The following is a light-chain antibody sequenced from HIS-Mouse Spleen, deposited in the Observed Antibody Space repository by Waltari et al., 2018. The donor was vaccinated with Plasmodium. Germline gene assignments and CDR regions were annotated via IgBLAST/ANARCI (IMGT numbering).Light chain of an antibody. CDR3: QQYNSLLT. CDR1: QDISNY. Sequence: DIQMTQSPSSLSASVGDRVTITCQASQDISNYLNLYQQKPGKAPKPLIYDASNLETGVPSRFSGSGAGTDFTFTISSLQPEDIATYYCQQYNSLLTFGGGTKVEIK. J-gene: IGKJ4*01. V-gene: IGKV1-33*01. CDR2: DAS.